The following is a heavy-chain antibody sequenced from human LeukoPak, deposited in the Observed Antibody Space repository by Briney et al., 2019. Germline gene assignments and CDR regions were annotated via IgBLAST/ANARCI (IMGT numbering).Heavy chain of an antibody. CDR1: GFTFSSYA. CDR2: ISYDGSNK. CDR3: AKVGPSSGFPPDY. D-gene: IGHD6-19*01. Sequence: GGSLRLSCAASGFTFSSYAMHWVRQAPGKGLEWVAVISYDGSNKYYADSVKGRFTISRDNSKNTLYLQMNSLRAEDTAVYYCAKVGPSSGFPPDYWGQGTLVTVSS. V-gene: IGHV3-30-3*01. J-gene: IGHJ4*02.